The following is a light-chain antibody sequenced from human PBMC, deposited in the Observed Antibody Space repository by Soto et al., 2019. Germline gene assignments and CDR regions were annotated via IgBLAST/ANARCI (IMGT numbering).Light chain of an antibody. CDR1: SSDVGGYDF. J-gene: IGLJ1*01. CDR3: ASYSTPSTREV. V-gene: IGLV2-14*01. CDR2: EVT. Sequence: QSALAQPASVSGSPGQSITISCTGASSDVGGYDFVSWYQHHPGTLPKLIIYEVTHRPSGVSHRFSGSKSDSTASLTISGLQVEDEAHYFCASYSTPSTREVFGTGTKVTVL.